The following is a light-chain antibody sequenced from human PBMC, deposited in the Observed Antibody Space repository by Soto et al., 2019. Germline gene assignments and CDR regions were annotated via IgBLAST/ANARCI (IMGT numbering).Light chain of an antibody. Sequence: QSALTQPASVSGSPGQSITISCTGTSSDIGGYNYVSWYQQHPDKAPKLIIYDVSTRPSGISNRISGSKSGNTASLTISGLQAEDEAEYYCGSYTTTSALVVFGGGTQLTVL. V-gene: IGLV2-14*03. CDR3: GSYTTTSALVV. J-gene: IGLJ2*01. CDR2: DVS. CDR1: SSDIGGYNY.